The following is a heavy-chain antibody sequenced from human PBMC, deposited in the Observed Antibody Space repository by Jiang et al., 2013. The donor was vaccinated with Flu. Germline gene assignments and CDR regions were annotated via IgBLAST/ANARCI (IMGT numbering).Heavy chain of an antibody. CDR1: GGSISGYY. V-gene: IGHV4-4*07. Sequence: GPGLVKPSETLSLTCTVSGGSISGYYWTWIRQPAGKGLEWIGRIHSSGSTNYNPSLKSRVTMSLDTSKNQFSLKLSSVTAADTAVYYCARGPATAMVTKDYWGQGTLVTVSS. J-gene: IGHJ4*02. CDR3: ARGPATAMVTKDY. D-gene: IGHD5-18*01. CDR2: IHSSGST.